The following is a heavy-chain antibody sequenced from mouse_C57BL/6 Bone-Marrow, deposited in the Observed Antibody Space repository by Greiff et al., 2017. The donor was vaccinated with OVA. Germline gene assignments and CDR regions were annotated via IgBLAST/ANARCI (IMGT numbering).Heavy chain of an antibody. V-gene: IGHV1-52*01. CDR3: ARDALYYGSSYGAWFAY. D-gene: IGHD1-1*01. Sequence: QVQLQQPGAELVRPGSSVTLSCKASGYTFTSYWMHWVKQRPIQGLEWIGNIDPSDSETHYNQKFKDKATLTVDKSSSTAYMQLSSLTSEDSAVYSCARDALYYGSSYGAWFAYWGQGTLVTVSA. J-gene: IGHJ3*01. CDR1: GYTFTSYW. CDR2: IDPSDSET.